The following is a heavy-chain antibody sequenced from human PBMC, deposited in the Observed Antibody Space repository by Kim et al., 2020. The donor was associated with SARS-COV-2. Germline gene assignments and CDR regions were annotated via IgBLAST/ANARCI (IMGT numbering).Heavy chain of an antibody. J-gene: IGHJ6*02. D-gene: IGHD2-15*01. Sequence: GGSLRLSCAASGFTFSSYAMSWVRQAPGKGLEWVSAISGSGGSTYYADSVKGRFTISRDNSKNTLYLQMNSLRAEDTAVYYCAKDKGTGTLVVVAATRPPGYYGMDVWGQGTTVTVSS. CDR2: ISGSGGST. CDR1: GFTFSSYA. CDR3: AKDKGTGTLVVVAATRPPGYYGMDV. V-gene: IGHV3-23*01.